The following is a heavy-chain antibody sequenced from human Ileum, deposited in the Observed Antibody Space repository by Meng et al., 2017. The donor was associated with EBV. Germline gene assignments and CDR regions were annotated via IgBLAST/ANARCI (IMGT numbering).Heavy chain of an antibody. CDR3: ASSDYYRSDY. CDR1: GGSISRSDW. Sequence: QVHLQEPGPGLVKPSETLALTCAVSGGSISRSDWWSWVRQPPGKGLEWIGETSHSGSTNYSPSLKSRVTISLDKSKNQLSLKLNSVTAADTAVYYCASSDYYRSDYWGQGTLVTVSS. V-gene: IGHV4-4*02. J-gene: IGHJ4*02. CDR2: TSHSGST. D-gene: IGHD3-22*01.